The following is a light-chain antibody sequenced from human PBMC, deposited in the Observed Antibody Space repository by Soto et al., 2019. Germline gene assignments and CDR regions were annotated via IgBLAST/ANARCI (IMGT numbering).Light chain of an antibody. CDR1: QSISRY. CDR3: QQSYSTPHT. V-gene: IGKV1-39*01. J-gene: IGKJ4*01. CDR2: AAS. Sequence: TRCAASVSASVSERVTITFLASQSISRYLNLYQQKPGKAPKLLIYAASSFQSWGPSRFIGSGSGTDFTLTISSLQPEDFATYYSQQSYSTPHTFDGGTKVDIK.